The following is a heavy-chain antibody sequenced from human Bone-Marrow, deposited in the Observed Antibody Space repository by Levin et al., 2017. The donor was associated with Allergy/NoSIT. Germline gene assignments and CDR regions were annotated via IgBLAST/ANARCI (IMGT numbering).Heavy chain of an antibody. CDR3: TRDFDY. J-gene: IGHJ4*02. CDR2: TYFRSEWYT. CDR1: VSCSTAS. V-gene: IGHV6-1*01. Sequence: VSCSTASWNWIRQSPSRGLEWLGRTYFRSEWYTDYALSVKSRITINSDTSQNHFSLHLSSVTPDDTAIYYCTRDFDYWGQGTPVTVSS.